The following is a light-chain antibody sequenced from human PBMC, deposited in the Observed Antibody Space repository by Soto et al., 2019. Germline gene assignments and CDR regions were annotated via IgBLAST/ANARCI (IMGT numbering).Light chain of an antibody. CDR2: GAS. CDR1: QSVRSSH. CDR3: QHYGDSSWT. J-gene: IGKJ1*01. Sequence: EIVSTQSPGTVSLSGGERATLSFRGSQSVRSSHLAWYQHKPGQPPRLLIYGASSRAAGIPDRFSGSGSGTDFTLTISKLEPEDFAVYYCQHYGDSSWTFGQGTKVDIK. V-gene: IGKV3-20*01.